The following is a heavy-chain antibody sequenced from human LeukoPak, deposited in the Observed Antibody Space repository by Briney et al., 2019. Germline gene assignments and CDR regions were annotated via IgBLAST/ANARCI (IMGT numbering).Heavy chain of an antibody. V-gene: IGHV3-23*01. J-gene: IGHJ4*02. CDR2: ISGSDGTT. CDR3: AQDFFPNPL. Sequence: GGSLRLSCAASGFTFSIYAMSWVRQAPGEGLEWVALISGSDGTTYYRDSVKGRFTISRDNSKNTLYLQMNSLRAEDTAIYYCAQDFFPNPLWGQGTLVTVSS. CDR1: GFTFSIYA. D-gene: IGHD3-3*01.